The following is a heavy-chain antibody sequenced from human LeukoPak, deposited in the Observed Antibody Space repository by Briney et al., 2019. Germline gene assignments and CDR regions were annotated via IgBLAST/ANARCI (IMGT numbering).Heavy chain of an antibody. Sequence: GGSLRLSCAASGFTLSSYAMSWVRQAPGKGLEWVSSITGSGGSTYYADSVKGRFTISRDNSRTTLYLQMMSLRAEDTAVYFCAKNAFYYDTSRLAFDIWGHGTMVTVSS. CDR3: AKNAFYYDTSRLAFDI. V-gene: IGHV3-23*01. CDR1: GFTLSSYA. J-gene: IGHJ3*02. D-gene: IGHD3-22*01. CDR2: ITGSGGST.